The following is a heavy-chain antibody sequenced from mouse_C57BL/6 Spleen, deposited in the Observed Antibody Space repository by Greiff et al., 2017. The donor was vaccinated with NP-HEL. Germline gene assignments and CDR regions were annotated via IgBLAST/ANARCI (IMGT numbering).Heavy chain of an antibody. J-gene: IGHJ4*01. D-gene: IGHD1-1*01. V-gene: IGHV10-1*01. CDR3: VMIPDYYGSSFYAMDY. CDR1: GFSFNTYA. Sequence: EVKLVESGGGLVQPKGSLKLSCAASGFSFNTYAMNWVRQAPGKGLEWVARIRSKSNNYATYYADSVKDRFTISRDDSESMLYLQMNNLKTEDTAMYYCVMIPDYYGSSFYAMDYWGQGTSVTVSS. CDR2: IRSKSNNYAT.